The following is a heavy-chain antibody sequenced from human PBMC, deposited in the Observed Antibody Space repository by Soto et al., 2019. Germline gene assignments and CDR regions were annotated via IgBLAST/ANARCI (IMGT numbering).Heavy chain of an antibody. CDR3: ARGCSGGSCYFRGSTPPDY. CDR1: GYTFTSYG. CDR2: ISAYNGNT. D-gene: IGHD2-15*01. Sequence: QVQLVQSGAEVKKPGASVKVSCKASGYTFTSYGISWVRQAPGQGLEWMGWISAYNGNTNYAQKLKGRVTMTTDTSTSTAYMELRSLRSDDTAVYYCARGCSGGSCYFRGSTPPDYWGQGTLVTVSS. V-gene: IGHV1-18*01. J-gene: IGHJ4*02.